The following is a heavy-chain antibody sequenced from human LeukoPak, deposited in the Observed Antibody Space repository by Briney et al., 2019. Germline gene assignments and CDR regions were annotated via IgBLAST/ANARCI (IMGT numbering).Heavy chain of an antibody. J-gene: IGHJ4*02. Sequence: PGGSLRLSCAASGFTFSSYAMSWVRQAPGKGLEWVSAISGSGGSTYYADSVKGRFTISRDNAKNSLYLQMNSLRAEDTAVYYCARDRYSGYFDYWGQGTLVTVSS. CDR2: ISGSGGST. CDR3: ARDRYSGYFDY. V-gene: IGHV3-23*01. D-gene: IGHD1-26*01. CDR1: GFTFSSYA.